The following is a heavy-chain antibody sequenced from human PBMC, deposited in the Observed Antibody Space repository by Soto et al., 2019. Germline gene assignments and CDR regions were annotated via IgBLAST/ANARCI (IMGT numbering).Heavy chain of an antibody. Sequence: QVHLVQSGAEMKNPGASVKVSCKGSGYDFTTYGITWVRQAPGQGLEWLAWISAHNGNTNYAPNLQGRVTVTRDTSTSTAYIELRSLRSDDTAVYYCARGRDGDYWGQGALVTVSS. CDR1: GYDFTTYG. CDR2: ISAHNGNT. V-gene: IGHV1-18*01. CDR3: ARGRDGDY. J-gene: IGHJ4*02. D-gene: IGHD6-6*01.